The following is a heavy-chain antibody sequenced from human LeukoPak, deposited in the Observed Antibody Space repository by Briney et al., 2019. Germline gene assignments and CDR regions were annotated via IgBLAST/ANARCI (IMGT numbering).Heavy chain of an antibody. CDR1: GYSFNNYW. D-gene: IGHD2-21*02. J-gene: IGHJ4*02. Sequence: GESLKISCKGSGYSFNNYWIVWVRQMPGKGLEWMGIIYPGDSDTRYTPSFQGQVAMSADKSINTTYLQWSSLEASDTAMYYCARMPSDAVTAIPFDYWGQGTLVTVSS. CDR2: IYPGDSDT. V-gene: IGHV5-51*01. CDR3: ARMPSDAVTAIPFDY.